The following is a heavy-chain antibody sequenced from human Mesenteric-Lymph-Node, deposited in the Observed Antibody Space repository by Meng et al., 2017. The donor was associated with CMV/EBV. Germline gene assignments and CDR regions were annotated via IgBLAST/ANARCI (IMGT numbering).Heavy chain of an antibody. Sequence: GESLKISCAASGFTFSDYYMTWVRQAPGKGLEWLSYISNSGSNIYYADSVKGRFTISRDNAKNSLYLQMNSLRAEDTAVYYCAKDRGFWSADHDAFDIWGQGTMVTVSS. D-gene: IGHD3-3*01. J-gene: IGHJ3*02. CDR2: ISNSGSNI. CDR1: GFTFSDYY. V-gene: IGHV3-11*04. CDR3: AKDRGFWSADHDAFDI.